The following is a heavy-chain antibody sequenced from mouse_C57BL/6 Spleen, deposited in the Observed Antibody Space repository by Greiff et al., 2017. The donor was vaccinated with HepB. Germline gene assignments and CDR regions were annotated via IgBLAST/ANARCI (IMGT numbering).Heavy chain of an antibody. D-gene: IGHD1-1*01. J-gene: IGHJ1*03. V-gene: IGHV1-69*01. CDR3: ARGQDYYGSSHWYFDV. Sequence: QVQLKESGAELVMPGASVKLSCKASGYTFTSYWMHWVKQRPGQGLEWIGEIDPSDSYTNYNQKFKGKSTLTVDKSSSTAYMQLSSLTSEDSAVYYCARGQDYYGSSHWYFDVWGTGTTVTVSS. CDR2: IDPSDSYT. CDR1: GYTFTSYW.